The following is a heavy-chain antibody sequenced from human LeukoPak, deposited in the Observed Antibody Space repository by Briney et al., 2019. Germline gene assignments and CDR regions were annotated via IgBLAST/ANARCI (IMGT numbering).Heavy chain of an antibody. V-gene: IGHV3-48*04. CDR3: ALSIWLQPIDY. J-gene: IGHJ4*02. CDR2: ISSSGSTI. CDR1: GFTFSSYT. Sequence: GGSLRLSCAASGFTFSSYTMNWVRQAPGKGLEWVSYISSSGSTIYYADSVKGRFTISRDNAKNSLYLQMNSLRAEDTAVYYCALSIWLQPIDYWGQGTLVTVSS. D-gene: IGHD5-24*01.